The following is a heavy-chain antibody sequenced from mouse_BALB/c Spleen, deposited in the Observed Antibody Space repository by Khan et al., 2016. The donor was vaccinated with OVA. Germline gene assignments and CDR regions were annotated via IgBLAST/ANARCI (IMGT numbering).Heavy chain of an antibody. D-gene: IGHD1-1*01. V-gene: IGHV5-6-5*01. CDR2: ISSGYNT. CDR1: GFTFSAYA. Sequence: EVKLVESGGGLVKPGGSLKLSCAASGFTFSAYAMSWVRQTPEKRLEWVASISSGYNTYYPDILKGRFTISRDNARNILYLQMSSLRSEDTAMYCCAREVYGSNDAWFAYWGQGTLVTVSA. CDR3: AREVYGSNDAWFAY. J-gene: IGHJ3*01.